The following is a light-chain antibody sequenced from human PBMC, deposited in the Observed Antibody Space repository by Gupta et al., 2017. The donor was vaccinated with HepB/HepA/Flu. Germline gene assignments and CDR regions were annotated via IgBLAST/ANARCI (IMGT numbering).Light chain of an antibody. V-gene: IGKV1-6*01. CDR2: AAS. Sequence: AIQMTKSPSSLSASVGDRVTITCRASQGIRNDLGWYQQKPGKAPKLLIYAASSLQSGVPSMSSGSGSGMDFTLTISSLQPEDFATYYCLQDYNYPWTFGQGTKVEIK. CDR3: LQDYNYPWT. J-gene: IGKJ1*01. CDR1: QGIRND.